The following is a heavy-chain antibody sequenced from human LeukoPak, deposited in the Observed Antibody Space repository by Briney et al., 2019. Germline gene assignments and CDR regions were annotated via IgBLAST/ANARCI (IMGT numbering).Heavy chain of an antibody. J-gene: IGHJ3*02. CDR3: ARDQGSSGYGPYDAFDI. V-gene: IGHV3-21*01. CDR2: ISSSSSYI. D-gene: IGHD3-22*01. Sequence: PGGSLRLSCAASGFTFSSYSMNWVRQAPGKGLEWVSSISSSSSYIYYADSVKGRFTISRDNAKNSLYLQMNSLRAEDTAVYYCARDQGSSGYGPYDAFDIWGQGTMVTVSS. CDR1: GFTFSSYS.